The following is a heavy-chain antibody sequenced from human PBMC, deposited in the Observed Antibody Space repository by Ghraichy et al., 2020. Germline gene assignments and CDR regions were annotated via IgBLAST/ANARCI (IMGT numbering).Heavy chain of an antibody. CDR3: AKDGQWLVNDWYFDL. D-gene: IGHD6-19*01. CDR1: GFTFSSYA. V-gene: IGHV3-23*01. CDR2: ISGSGGST. Sequence: GGSLRLSCAASGFTFSSYAMSWVRQAPGKGLEWVLAISGSGGSTYYADSVKGRFTISRDNSKNTLYLQMNSLRAEDTAVYYCAKDGQWLVNDWYFDLWGRGTLVTVSS. J-gene: IGHJ2*01.